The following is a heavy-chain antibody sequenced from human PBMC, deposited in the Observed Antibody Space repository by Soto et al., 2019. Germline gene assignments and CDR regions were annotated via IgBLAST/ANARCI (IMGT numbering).Heavy chain of an antibody. Sequence: PGGSLRLSCAASGFTFSSYAMSWVRQAPGKGLEWVSAISGSGGSTYYADSVKGRFTISRDNSKNTLYLQMNSLRAEDTAVYYCAKDPSPYSNSPSYFDYWGQGTLVTVSS. V-gene: IGHV3-23*01. CDR1: GFTFSSYA. CDR3: AKDPSPYSNSPSYFDY. J-gene: IGHJ4*02. D-gene: IGHD4-4*01. CDR2: ISGSGGST.